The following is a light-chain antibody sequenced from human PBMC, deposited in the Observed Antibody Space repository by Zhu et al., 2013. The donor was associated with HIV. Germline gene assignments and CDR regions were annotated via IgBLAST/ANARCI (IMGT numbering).Light chain of an antibody. CDR2: AAS. CDR1: QSISSW. Sequence: DIQMTQSPSTLSASVGDRVTITCRASQSISSWLAWYQQKPGKAPKLLIYAASSLQSGVPSRFSGSGSGTDFTLTISSLQPEDFATYYCQQANRFPGITFGQGTRLEIK. J-gene: IGKJ5*01. CDR3: QQANRFPGIT. V-gene: IGKV1-12*01.